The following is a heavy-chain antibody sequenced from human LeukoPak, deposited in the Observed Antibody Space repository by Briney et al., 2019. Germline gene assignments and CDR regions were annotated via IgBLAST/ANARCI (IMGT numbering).Heavy chain of an antibody. D-gene: IGHD3-22*01. CDR3: ARAEVITRYYYYGMDV. J-gene: IGHJ6*02. V-gene: IGHV1-18*01. CDR1: GYTFTSYG. CDR2: ISAYNGNT. Sequence: ASVKVSFKASGYTFTSYGISWVRQAPGQGLEWMGWISAYNGNTNYAQKLQGRVTMTTDTSTSTAYMELRSLRSDDTAVYHCARAEVITRYYYYGMDVWGQGTTVTVSS.